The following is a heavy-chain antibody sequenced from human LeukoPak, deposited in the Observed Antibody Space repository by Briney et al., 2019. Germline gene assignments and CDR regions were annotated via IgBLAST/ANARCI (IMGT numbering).Heavy chain of an antibody. Sequence: GGSLRLSCAASGFTFSSYAMSWVRQAPGKGLVWVSRINSDGSSTNYADSVKGRFTISRDNAKNTLYLQMNSLRAEDTAVYYCARGGRRGYYDSSGYSLDYWGQGTLVTVSS. J-gene: IGHJ4*02. CDR1: GFTFSSYA. CDR3: ARGGRRGYYDSSGYSLDY. CDR2: INSDGSST. V-gene: IGHV3-74*01. D-gene: IGHD3-22*01.